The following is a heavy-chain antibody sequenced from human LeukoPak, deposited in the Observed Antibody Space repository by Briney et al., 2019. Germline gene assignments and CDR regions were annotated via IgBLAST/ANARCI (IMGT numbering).Heavy chain of an antibody. Sequence: SETLSLTCTVSGGSITSGGYYWSWIRQHPGKGLEWIVYIYYSGTTYYNPSLKSRVTITIDTYKNQVSLKLSSVTAADTAVYYCVRDRVRGTITYAGFDPWGQGTLVTVSS. CDR3: VRDRVRGTITYAGFDP. V-gene: IGHV4-31*03. D-gene: IGHD3-10*01. CDR2: IYYSGTT. J-gene: IGHJ5*02. CDR1: GGSITSGGYY.